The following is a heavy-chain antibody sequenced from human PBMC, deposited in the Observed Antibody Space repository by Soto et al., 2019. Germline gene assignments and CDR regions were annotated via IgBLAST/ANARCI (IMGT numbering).Heavy chain of an antibody. D-gene: IGHD6-19*01. V-gene: IGHV1-18*01. CDR2: INAYNGNT. J-gene: IGHJ4*02. CDR3: ASGSYNSGWYYFDY. CDR1: GYTFTSYS. Sequence: ASVKVSCKASGYTFTSYSISWVRQAPGQGLEWMGWINAYNGNTNYAQKLQGRVTMTTDTSTNTAYMELRSLRSDDTAVYYCASGSYNSGWYYFDYWGQGTLVTVSS.